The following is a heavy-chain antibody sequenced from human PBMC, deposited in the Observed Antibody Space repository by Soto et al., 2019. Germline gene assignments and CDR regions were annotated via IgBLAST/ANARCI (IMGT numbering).Heavy chain of an antibody. D-gene: IGHD3-3*01. CDR2: ISAYNGNT. CDR1: GYTFTSYG. Sequence: GASVKVSCKASGYTFTSYGISWVRQAPGQGLEWMGWISAYNGNTNYAQKLQGRVTMTTDTSTSTAYMELRSLRSDDTAVYYCARSAITIFGVVNWFDPWGQGTLVTVSS. J-gene: IGHJ5*02. CDR3: ARSAITIFGVVNWFDP. V-gene: IGHV1-18*01.